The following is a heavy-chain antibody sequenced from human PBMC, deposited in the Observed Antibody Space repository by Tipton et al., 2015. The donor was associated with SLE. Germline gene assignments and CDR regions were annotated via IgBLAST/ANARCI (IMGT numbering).Heavy chain of an antibody. CDR2: INHSGST. Sequence: QSGAEVKKPGASVKVSCKASGYTFTSYYMHWVRQPPGKGLEWIGEINHSGSTNYNPSLKSRVTISVDTSKNQFSLKLSSVTAADTAVYYCARGLMVRGPRFDYWGQGTLVTVSS. V-gene: IGHV4-34*01. D-gene: IGHD3-10*01. J-gene: IGHJ4*02. CDR1: GYTFTSYY. CDR3: ARGLMVRGPRFDY.